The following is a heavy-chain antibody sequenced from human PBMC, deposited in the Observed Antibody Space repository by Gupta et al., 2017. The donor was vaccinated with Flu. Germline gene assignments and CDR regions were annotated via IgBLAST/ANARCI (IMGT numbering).Heavy chain of an antibody. CDR2: IRSRSDNYAT. Sequence: EVQLVESGGGLVQPGGSLKVPCAASGFIFRGSSMHWVRQAPGKGLEWIGRIRSRSDNYATAYAASVRGRFTISRDDSKNTAYLQMNSLKTEDTAVYYCARATAMYYYDGSGYLDDAFDIWGQGTRVTVSS. CDR3: ARATAMYYYDGSGYLDDAFDI. J-gene: IGHJ3*02. D-gene: IGHD3-22*01. CDR1: GFIFRGSS. V-gene: IGHV3-73*02.